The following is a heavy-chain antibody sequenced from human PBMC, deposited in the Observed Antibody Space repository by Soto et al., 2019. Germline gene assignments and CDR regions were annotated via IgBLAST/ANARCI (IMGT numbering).Heavy chain of an antibody. Sequence: EVQLVESGGGLVQPGGSLRLSCAASGFTFSNYDMHWVRQVTGKGLEWVSGITTAGDTYYPGSVKGRFTISREQAKNSLYLQVNSLSAGDTAVYYCARELHGGSYGMDVWGQGTTVTVSS. V-gene: IGHV3-13*01. CDR1: GFTFSNYD. CDR2: ITTAGDT. CDR3: ARELHGGSYGMDV. J-gene: IGHJ6*02.